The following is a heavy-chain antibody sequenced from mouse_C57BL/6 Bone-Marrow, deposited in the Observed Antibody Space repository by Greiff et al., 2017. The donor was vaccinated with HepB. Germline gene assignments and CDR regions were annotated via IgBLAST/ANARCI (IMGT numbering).Heavy chain of an antibody. Sequence: DVMLVESGGDLVKPGGSLKLSCAASGFTFSSYGMSWVRQTPDKRLEWVATISSGGSYTYYPDSVKGRFTISRDNAKNTLYLQMSSLKSEDTAMYNCARPGLAWFAYWGQGTLVTVSA. D-gene: IGHD3-1*01. CDR3: ARPGLAWFAY. CDR2: ISSGGSYT. J-gene: IGHJ3*01. V-gene: IGHV5-6*02. CDR1: GFTFSSYG.